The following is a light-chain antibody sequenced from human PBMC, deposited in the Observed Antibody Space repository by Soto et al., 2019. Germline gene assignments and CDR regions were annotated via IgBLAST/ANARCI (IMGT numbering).Light chain of an antibody. Sequence: QSVLTQPPSVSGALGQRVTISCTGSSSNIGAGYDVHWYQQFPGSAPKLLIFGNNNRPSWVPDRFSGSKSGTSASLAITGLQAEDEADYYCQSYDSSLSGFYVFGTGTKLTVL. J-gene: IGLJ1*01. CDR2: GNN. CDR1: SSNIGAGYD. CDR3: QSYDSSLSGFYV. V-gene: IGLV1-40*01.